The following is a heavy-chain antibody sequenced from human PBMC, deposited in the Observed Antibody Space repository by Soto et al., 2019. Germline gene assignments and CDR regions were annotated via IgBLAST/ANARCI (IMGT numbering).Heavy chain of an antibody. CDR3: AKDRSGSWTFDY. D-gene: IGHD6-25*01. CDR1: VFTFNNYG. J-gene: IGHJ4*02. V-gene: IGHV3-30*18. Sequence: RGSLLLSCASSVFTFNNYGIDWVRQAPGKGLEWVALISLDGTNKYYADSVKGRFTISRDNSKNTVFLQMSSLEDEDTAVYYCAKDRSGSWTFDYWGQGAMVTVSS. CDR2: ISLDGTNK.